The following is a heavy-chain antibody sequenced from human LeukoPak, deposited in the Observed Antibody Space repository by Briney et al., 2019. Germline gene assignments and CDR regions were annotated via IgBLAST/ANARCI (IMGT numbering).Heavy chain of an antibody. J-gene: IGHJ4*02. V-gene: IGHV3-74*01. Sequence: GGSLRLSCAGSGFTFSSTWMHWLRQVPGKGLVWVSRMNPDGGTTDYADSVKGRFTISRDDAKNTLYLQMNSLTVEDTAVYYCATAGSYRFDYWGQGTLVTVSS. D-gene: IGHD3-16*02. CDR1: GFTFSSTW. CDR2: MNPDGGTT. CDR3: ATAGSYRFDY.